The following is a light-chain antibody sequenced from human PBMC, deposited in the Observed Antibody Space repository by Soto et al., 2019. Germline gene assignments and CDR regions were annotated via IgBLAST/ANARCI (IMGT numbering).Light chain of an antibody. CDR3: CSYTSSSTFV. J-gene: IGLJ2*01. CDR1: SSDVGGYNY. CDR2: DVS. Sequence: QSALTQPPSVSGSPGQSVTISCTGTSSDVGGYNYVSWYQQHPGKAPKLIIYDVSNRPSGVSDRFSGSKSGNTASLTISGLQAEDEADYYCCSYTSSSTFVFGGGTKLTVL. V-gene: IGLV2-14*01.